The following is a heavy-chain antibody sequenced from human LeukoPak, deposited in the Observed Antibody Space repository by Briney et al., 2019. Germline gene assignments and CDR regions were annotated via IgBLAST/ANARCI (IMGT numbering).Heavy chain of an antibody. J-gene: IGHJ4*02. CDR1: GYTFTIYA. CDR2: INPNSGGT. Sequence: ASVKVSCKASGYTFTIYAMNWVRQAPGQGLEWMGWINPNSGGTNYAQKFQGRVTMTRDTSISTAYMELSRLRSDDTAVYYCARLVTISPDDPDYWGQGTLVTVSS. V-gene: IGHV1-2*02. CDR3: ARLVTISPDDPDY. D-gene: IGHD3-3*01.